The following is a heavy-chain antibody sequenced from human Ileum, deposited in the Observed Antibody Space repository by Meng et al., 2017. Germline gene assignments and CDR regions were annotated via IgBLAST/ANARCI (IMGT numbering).Heavy chain of an antibody. V-gene: IGHV3-11*01. CDR2: ITSSGNAM. Sequence: QLVGSGVGLVNPWGSLTLSCAGSGFTFKNNYISWIRQAPGKGLEWVSCITSSGNAMYYADSVKGRFTVSRDNTKNSLYLQMNSLRAEDSALYSCGRGHYGLDYWGPGTLVTVSS. J-gene: IGHJ4*02. CDR1: GFTFKNNY. CDR3: GRGHYGLDY. D-gene: IGHD4-17*01.